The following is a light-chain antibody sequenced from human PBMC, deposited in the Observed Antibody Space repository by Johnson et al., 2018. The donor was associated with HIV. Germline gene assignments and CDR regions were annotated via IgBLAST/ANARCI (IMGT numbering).Light chain of an antibody. J-gene: IGLJ1*01. Sequence: QSVLTQPPSVSAAPGQKVTISCSGSSSDMGNYAVSWYQQLPGTAPKLLIYENNKRPSGIPDRFSGSKSGTSATLGISGLQPGDEADYYCGTWDNSLSAGVFGSVTKVTVL. V-gene: IGLV1-51*02. CDR2: ENN. CDR3: GTWDNSLSAGV. CDR1: SSDMGNYA.